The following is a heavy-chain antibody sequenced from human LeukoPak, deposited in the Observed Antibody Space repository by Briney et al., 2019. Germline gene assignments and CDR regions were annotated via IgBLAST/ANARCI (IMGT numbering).Heavy chain of an antibody. Sequence: GGSLRLSCAASGFTYTTFRMSWVRQAPGKGLERVANIKQDGSEKYYKDSVRGRFTISRDNAKNSLYLQMNSLRAEDTAVYYCARAIATYDYGSGSYFDHWGQGTLVTVSS. D-gene: IGHD3-10*01. CDR1: GFTYTTFR. V-gene: IGHV3-7*04. J-gene: IGHJ4*02. CDR3: ARAIATYDYGSGSYFDH. CDR2: IKQDGSEK.